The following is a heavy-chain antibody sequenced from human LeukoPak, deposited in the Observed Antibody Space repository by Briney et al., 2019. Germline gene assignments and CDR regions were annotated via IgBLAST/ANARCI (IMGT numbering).Heavy chain of an antibody. CDR1: GFNFGNGR. D-gene: IGHD2-2*02. CDR2: INSKSERGKT. CDR3: TSNLYYGTSSCYTLDN. J-gene: IGHJ4*02. Sequence: GGALRLFCGACGFNFGNGRMIWVRRAPGRERVGGGRINSKSERGKTDYAEPVKGRFTISRDGSTTTVYLHMNSLRTEDTAVYFCTSNLYYGTSSCYTLDNWGQGTLVAVSP. V-gene: IGHV3-15*01.